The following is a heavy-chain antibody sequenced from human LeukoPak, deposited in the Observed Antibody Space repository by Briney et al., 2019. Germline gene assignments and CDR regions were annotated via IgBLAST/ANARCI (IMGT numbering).Heavy chain of an antibody. D-gene: IGHD6-19*01. Sequence: GGALRVPFAVSGFTLSDYAMHWGRQAPGRGLEGVAVTSTDGSNTNYADSVTGRFTISRDKSKNTLYLQMNSLRAEDTAVYYCARDYYAGYKRGWYQINYWGQGTLVTVSS. CDR1: GFTLSDYA. V-gene: IGHV3-30*04. J-gene: IGHJ4*02. CDR3: ARDYYAGYKRGWYQINY. CDR2: TSTDGSNT.